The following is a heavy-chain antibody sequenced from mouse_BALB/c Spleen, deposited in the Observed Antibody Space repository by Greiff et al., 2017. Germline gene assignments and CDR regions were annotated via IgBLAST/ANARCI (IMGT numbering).Heavy chain of an antibody. V-gene: IGHV5-6-3*01. Sequence: EVKLMESGGGLVQPGGSLKLSCAASGFTFSSYGMSWVRQTPDKRLELVATINSNGGSTYYPDSVKGRFTISRDNAKNTLYLQMSSLKSEDTAMYYCARVRGWYFDVWGAGTTVTVSS. CDR1: GFTFSSYG. D-gene: IGHD2-14*01. J-gene: IGHJ1*01. CDR2: INSNGGST. CDR3: ARVRGWYFDV.